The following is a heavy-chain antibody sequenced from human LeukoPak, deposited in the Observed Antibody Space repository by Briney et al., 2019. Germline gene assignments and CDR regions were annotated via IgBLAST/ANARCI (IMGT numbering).Heavy chain of an antibody. J-gene: IGHJ4*02. CDR1: GYTFTGYY. Sequence: ASVKVSCKASGYTFTGYYMHWVRQAPGQGPEWMGWINPNSGGTNYAQKFQGRVTMTRDTSISTAYMELSRLRSDDTAVYYCAIYARGSYGSFDYWGQGTLVTVSS. CDR3: AIYARGSYGSFDY. D-gene: IGHD1-26*01. V-gene: IGHV1-2*02. CDR2: INPNSGGT.